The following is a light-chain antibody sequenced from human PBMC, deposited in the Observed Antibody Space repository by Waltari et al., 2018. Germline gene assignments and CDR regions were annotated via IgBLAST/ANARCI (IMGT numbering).Light chain of an antibody. CDR2: RAS. V-gene: IGKV3-20*01. CDR1: QYIDF. J-gene: IGKJ2*01. Sequence: EIVLTQSPGTLSLSPGDTATLSCRATQYIDFLAWSQQKPGQPPRLLIFRASTRATGIPDRFSGRGFGTDFTLTISRLEPEDFAVYYCQYYGDSPNTFGQGTKL. CDR3: QYYGDSPNT.